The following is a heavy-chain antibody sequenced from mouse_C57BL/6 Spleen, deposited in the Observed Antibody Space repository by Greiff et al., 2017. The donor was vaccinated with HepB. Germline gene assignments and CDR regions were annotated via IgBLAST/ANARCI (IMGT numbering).Heavy chain of an antibody. V-gene: IGHV1-39*01. CDR1: GYTFTNYY. CDR3: ARGGQRFDY. CDR2: INPNNGNT. Sequence: EVQLKQSGAELVMPGASVKISCKASGYTFTNYYMNWVKQSTGKSLEWIGVINPNNGNTNYNQKFKGKATLTVEQSSSTAYMQLNSLTSEDSAVYYGARGGQRFDYWGQGTTLTVSS. J-gene: IGHJ2*01.